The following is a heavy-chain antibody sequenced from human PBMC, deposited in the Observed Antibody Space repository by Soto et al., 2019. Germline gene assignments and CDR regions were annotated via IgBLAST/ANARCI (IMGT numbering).Heavy chain of an antibody. CDR2: ISYDGSNK. J-gene: IGHJ4*02. D-gene: IGHD6-13*01. V-gene: IGHV3-30*18. Sequence: QVQLVESGGGVVQPGRSLRLTCAASGFTLSSYGMHWVRQAPGKGLEWVAVISYDGSNKYYADSVKGRFTIPRDNSKNTLYLQMNSLRAEDTAVYYCAKGSSKQLPDFDYWGQGTLVTVSS. CDR3: AKGSSKQLPDFDY. CDR1: GFTLSSYG.